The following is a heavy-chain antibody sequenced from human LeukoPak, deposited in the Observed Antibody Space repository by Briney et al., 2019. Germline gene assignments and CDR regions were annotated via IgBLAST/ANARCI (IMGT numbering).Heavy chain of an antibody. CDR1: GYSFTSYW. Sequence: GESLKISCKGSGYSFTSYWISWVRQMPGKGLEWMGRIDPSDSYTNYSPSFQGHVTISADKSISTAYLQWSSLRASDTATYYCARSPYYYYGMDVWGQGTTVTVSS. CDR3: ARSPYYYYGMDV. J-gene: IGHJ6*02. CDR2: IDPSDSYT. V-gene: IGHV5-10-1*01.